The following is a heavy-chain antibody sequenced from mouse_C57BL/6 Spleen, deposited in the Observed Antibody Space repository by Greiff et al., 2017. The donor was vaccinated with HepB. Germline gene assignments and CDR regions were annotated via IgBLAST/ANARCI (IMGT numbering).Heavy chain of an antibody. Sequence: QVQLQQPGTELVKPGASVKLSCKASGYTFTSYWMHWVKQRPGQGLECIGNINPSNGGTNYNEKFKSKATLTVDKSSSTAYMQLSSLTSEDSAVYYCAREGITTVVATRAMDYWGQGTSVTVSS. CDR1: GYTFTSYW. V-gene: IGHV1-53*01. J-gene: IGHJ4*01. CDR3: AREGITTVVATRAMDY. CDR2: INPSNGGT. D-gene: IGHD1-1*01.